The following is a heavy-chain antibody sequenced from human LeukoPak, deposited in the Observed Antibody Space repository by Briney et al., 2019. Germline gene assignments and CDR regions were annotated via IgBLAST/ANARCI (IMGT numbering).Heavy chain of an antibody. D-gene: IGHD3-22*01. V-gene: IGHV5-51*01. CDR1: GYSFTSYW. CDR2: IYPGDSDA. Sequence: GESLKISCKGSGYSFTSYWTGWVRQMPGKGLEWMGIIYPGDSDARYSPPFQGQVTISADKSISTAYLQWSSLKASDTAMYYCARVPYSSGYYYDWYIDLWGRGTLVTVSS. J-gene: IGHJ2*01. CDR3: ARVPYSSGYYYDWYIDL.